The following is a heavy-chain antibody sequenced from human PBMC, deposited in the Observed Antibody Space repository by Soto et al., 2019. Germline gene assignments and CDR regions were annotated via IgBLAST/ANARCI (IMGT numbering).Heavy chain of an antibody. D-gene: IGHD3-9*01. J-gene: IGHJ6*02. Sequence: QVQLVESGGGVVQPGRSLRLSCAASGFTFSNYGMHWVRQAPGKGLEWVAVISYDGSNKYYADSVKGRFTISRDNSKNTVYLQMHSFRVEDTAVYYCEKEVQYYDVLTGYRSSYGMDVWGQGTTVTVSS. V-gene: IGHV3-30*18. CDR2: ISYDGSNK. CDR1: GFTFSNYG. CDR3: EKEVQYYDVLTGYRSSYGMDV.